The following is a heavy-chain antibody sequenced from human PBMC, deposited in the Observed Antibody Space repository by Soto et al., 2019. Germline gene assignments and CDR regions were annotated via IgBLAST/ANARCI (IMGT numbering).Heavy chain of an antibody. CDR3: ARARYYDSSGSYAFDI. D-gene: IGHD3-22*01. J-gene: IGHJ3*02. V-gene: IGHV3-11*05. CDR2: IGSSSSYT. Sequence: GGSLRLSCAASGFTFSDYYMSWIRQAPGKGLEWVSYIGSSSSYTNYADSVKGRFTISRDSAKNSLYLQMNSLRAEDTAVYYCARARYYDSSGSYAFDIWGQGTMVTVSS. CDR1: GFTFSDYY.